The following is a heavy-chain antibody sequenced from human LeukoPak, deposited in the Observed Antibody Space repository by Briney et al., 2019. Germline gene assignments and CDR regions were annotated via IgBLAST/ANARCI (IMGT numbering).Heavy chain of an antibody. CDR2: ISYDGSNK. Sequence: GGSLRLSCAASGFTFSSYGMHWVRQAPGKGLEWVAVISYDGSNKYYADSVKGRFTISRDNSKNTLYLQMNSLRAEDTAVYYYAKIAAAFDYWGQGTLVTVSS. J-gene: IGHJ4*02. CDR1: GFTFSSYG. CDR3: AKIAAAFDY. V-gene: IGHV3-30*18. D-gene: IGHD6-13*01.